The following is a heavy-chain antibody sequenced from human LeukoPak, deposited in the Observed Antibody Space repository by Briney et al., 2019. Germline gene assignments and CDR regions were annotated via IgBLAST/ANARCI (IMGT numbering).Heavy chain of an antibody. CDR2: TYTSGGT. V-gene: IGHV3-53*01. CDR3: ARGDSSGDRGIFDH. Sequence: PGGSLRLSCAASGLTVSSNRMSWVRQAPGKGLEWVSFTYTSGGTHYADSVRGRFTISRDDSKNTLYLQMNSLRAEDTAVYYCARGDSSGDRGIFDHWGQGTLVTVSS. CDR1: GLTVSSNR. J-gene: IGHJ4*02. D-gene: IGHD2-21*02.